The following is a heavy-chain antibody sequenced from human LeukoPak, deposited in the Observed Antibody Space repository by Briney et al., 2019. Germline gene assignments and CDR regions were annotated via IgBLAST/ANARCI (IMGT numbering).Heavy chain of an antibody. Sequence: SESLSLTCTVSGGSISSYYWSWIRQPAGKGLEWIGRIYTSGSTTYNPSLKSRVTMSVDTSTNKFSLKLSSVTAADTAVYYCARDGVDATATIDYGGQGTLVSVS. V-gene: IGHV4-4*07. J-gene: IGHJ4*01. CDR2: IYTSGST. D-gene: IGHD2-15*01. CDR1: GGSISSYY. CDR3: ARDGVDATATIDY.